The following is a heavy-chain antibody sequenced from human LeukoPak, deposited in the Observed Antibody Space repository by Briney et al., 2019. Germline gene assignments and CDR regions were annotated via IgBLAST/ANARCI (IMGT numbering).Heavy chain of an antibody. CDR2: ISGSGGST. J-gene: IGHJ6*02. Sequence: GGSLRLSCAASGFTFSTYAMSWVRQAPGKGLEWVSAISGSGGSTYYADSVKGRFTISRDNSKNTLYLQMNSLRAEDTALFYCAKYGGDYYYYYGMDVWGQGTTVTVSS. CDR1: GFTFSTYA. V-gene: IGHV3-23*01. CDR3: AKYGGDYYYYYGMDV. D-gene: IGHD4-23*01.